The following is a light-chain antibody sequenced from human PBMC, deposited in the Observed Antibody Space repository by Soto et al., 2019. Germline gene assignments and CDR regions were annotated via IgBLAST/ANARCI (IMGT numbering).Light chain of an antibody. Sequence: EIVLTQSPATLSLSPGERATLSCRASQSVSRYLAWYQQKPGQAPRLLIYDASNRATGIPGRFSGSGSGTDFTLTISRLEPEDFAVYYCQQYSSSWTFGQGTKVDIK. V-gene: IGKV3-11*01. J-gene: IGKJ1*01. CDR2: DAS. CDR3: QQYSSSWT. CDR1: QSVSRY.